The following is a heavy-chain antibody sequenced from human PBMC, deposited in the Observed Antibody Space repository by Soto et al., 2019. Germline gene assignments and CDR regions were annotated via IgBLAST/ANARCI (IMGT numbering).Heavy chain of an antibody. CDR1: GGSVTSCTSF. J-gene: IGHJ5*02. D-gene: IGHD4-17*01. Sequence: SETLALTCTVSGGSVTSCTSFWNWLLQPPGKGLEWIGYISYSGNTDYNPSPKSRATISVDTSKTQFSLKLTSLTAADTAVYYCGRRNSGGNWFDPWGPGTLVTVSS. CDR3: GRRNSGGNWFDP. V-gene: IGHV4-61*01. CDR2: ISYSGNT.